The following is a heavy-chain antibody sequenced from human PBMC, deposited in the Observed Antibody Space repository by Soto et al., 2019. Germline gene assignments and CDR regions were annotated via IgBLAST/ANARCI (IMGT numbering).Heavy chain of an antibody. Sequence: PGGSLRLSCAASGFTFSNYWRHWVRQAPGKGLVWVSRLNRDGSSTDYADSVKGRFAISRDIAKSTVYLQMNSLRAEDTAMYYCARGGSSSPNGMDVWGQGTTVTVSS. V-gene: IGHV3-74*01. CDR3: ARGGSSSPNGMDV. CDR2: LNRDGSST. D-gene: IGHD2-2*01. J-gene: IGHJ6*02. CDR1: GFTFSNYW.